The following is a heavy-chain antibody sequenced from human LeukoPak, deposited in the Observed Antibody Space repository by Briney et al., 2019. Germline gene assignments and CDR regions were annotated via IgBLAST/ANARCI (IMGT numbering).Heavy chain of an antibody. D-gene: IGHD2-21*02. Sequence: PETLSLTPTVPGGSIISYYWCWSRQPPEEGLEWVGYLFYSGSTNYNTSRKSRVNISVDMSKNQFSLKLSSETAADTAVYCCARVGCGGDCYIRRPHVFDIWGRGTRVTVSS. CDR2: LFYSGST. CDR1: GGSIISYY. J-gene: IGHJ3*02. CDR3: ARVGCGGDCYIRRPHVFDI. V-gene: IGHV4-59*01.